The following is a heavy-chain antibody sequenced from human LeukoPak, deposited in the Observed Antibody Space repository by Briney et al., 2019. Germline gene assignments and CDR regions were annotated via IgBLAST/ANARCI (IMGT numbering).Heavy chain of an antibody. CDR3: ARGMTTVTPLFDY. CDR2: IYSGGST. J-gene: IGHJ4*02. D-gene: IGHD4-17*01. V-gene: IGHV3-53*01. Sequence: PGGSLRLSCAASGFTVSSNYMSWVRQAPGKGLEWVSVIYSGGSTYYADSVKGRFTISRDNSKNTLYLQMNSLRAEDTAVYYCARGMTTVTPLFDYWGQGTLVTVSS. CDR1: GFTVSSNY.